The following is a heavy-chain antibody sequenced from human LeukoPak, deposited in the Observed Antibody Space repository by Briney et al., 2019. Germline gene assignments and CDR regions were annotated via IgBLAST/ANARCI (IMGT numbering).Heavy chain of an antibody. Sequence: PSETLSLTCTVSGYSISSGYYWGWIRQPPGKGLEWIGNIYFSGNTYYNPSLKSRVTISLDTSKNQFSLKLSSVTAADTAVYYCARGPYSPYYFDYWGQGTLVTVSS. V-gene: IGHV4-38-2*02. D-gene: IGHD4-11*01. CDR2: IYFSGNT. CDR1: GYSISSGYY. J-gene: IGHJ4*02. CDR3: ARGPYSPYYFDY.